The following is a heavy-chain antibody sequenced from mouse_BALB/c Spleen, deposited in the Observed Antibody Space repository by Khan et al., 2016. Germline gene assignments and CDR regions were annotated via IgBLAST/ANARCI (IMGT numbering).Heavy chain of an antibody. CDR2: INTYTGES. CDR3: ARTDY. Sequence: QIQLVQSGPELNKPGETVKISCKASGYTFTKYGMNWVKQAPGKGLKWMGWINTYTGESAYADDFRGRFAFSLETSANTAYLQINNLKNEDTATFFGARTDYWGQGTTLTVSA. J-gene: IGHJ2*01. V-gene: IGHV9-3-1*01. CDR1: GYTFTKYG.